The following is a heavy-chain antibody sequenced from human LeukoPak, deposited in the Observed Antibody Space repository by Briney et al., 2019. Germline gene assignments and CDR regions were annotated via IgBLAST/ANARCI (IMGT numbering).Heavy chain of an antibody. Sequence: SGTLSLTCTVSGGSISSGGYYWSWIRQHPGKGLEWIGYIYYSGSTYYNPSLKSRVTISVDTSKDQFSLKLSSVTAADTAVYYCARIYSSGYTLAPHFDYWGQGTLVTVSS. CDR1: GGSISSGGYY. V-gene: IGHV4-31*03. J-gene: IGHJ4*02. CDR2: IYYSGST. CDR3: ARIYSSGYTLAPHFDY. D-gene: IGHD3-22*01.